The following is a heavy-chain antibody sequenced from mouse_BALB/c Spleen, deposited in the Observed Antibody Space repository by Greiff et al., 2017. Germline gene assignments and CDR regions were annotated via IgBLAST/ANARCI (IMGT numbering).Heavy chain of an antibody. CDR1: GFTFSSYA. V-gene: IGHV5-6-5*01. Sequence: EVQVVESGGGLVKPGGSLKLSCAASGFTFSSYAMSWVRQTPEKRLEWVASISSGGSTYYPDSVKGRFTISRDNARNILYLQMSSLRSEDTAMYYCASLITTVVVDDWGQGTTLTVSS. CDR3: ASLITTVVVDD. D-gene: IGHD1-1*01. CDR2: ISSGGST. J-gene: IGHJ2*01.